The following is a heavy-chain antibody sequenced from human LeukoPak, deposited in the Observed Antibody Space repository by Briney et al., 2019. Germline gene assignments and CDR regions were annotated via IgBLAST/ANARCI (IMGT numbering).Heavy chain of an antibody. J-gene: IGHJ5*02. Sequence: GGSLRLSCAASGFTFDDYAMHWVRQAPGKGLEWVSGISWNSGSIGYADSVKGRSTISRDNAKNSLYLQMNSLRAEDMALYYCAKDSSGYYSDGWFDPWGQGTLVTVSS. V-gene: IGHV3-9*03. CDR1: GFTFDDYA. CDR2: ISWNSGSI. CDR3: AKDSSGYYSDGWFDP. D-gene: IGHD3-22*01.